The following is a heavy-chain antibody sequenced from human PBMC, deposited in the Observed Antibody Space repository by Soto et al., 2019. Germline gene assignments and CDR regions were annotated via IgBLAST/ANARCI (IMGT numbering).Heavy chain of an antibody. Sequence: SETLSLTCTVSGGSISTYFWSWIRQPPGKGLEWIGYIYYSGSTNYNPSLKSRVTISVDASKNQVSLKMSSVTAADTAVYYCARMKEPAPANSFDYWGQGTPVTVS. J-gene: IGHJ4*02. CDR3: ARMKEPAPANSFDY. D-gene: IGHD2-2*01. CDR1: GGSISTYF. CDR2: IYYSGST. V-gene: IGHV4-59*01.